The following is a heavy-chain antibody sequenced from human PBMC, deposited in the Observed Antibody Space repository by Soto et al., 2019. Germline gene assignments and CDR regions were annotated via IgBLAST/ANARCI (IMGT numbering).Heavy chain of an antibody. CDR2: ISSRSDI. V-gene: IGHV3-21*01. D-gene: IGHD2-2*02. CDR1: GFTFSSYG. J-gene: IGHJ6*02. CDR3: AREYTAWPLAYGLDV. Sequence: GGSLRLSCAASGFTFSSYGMHWVRQAPGKGLEWVSSISSRSDIYYADSVKGRFTISRDNAKNSVSLQMNSLRAEDTAVYYCAREYTAWPLAYGLDVWGQGTTVTVSS.